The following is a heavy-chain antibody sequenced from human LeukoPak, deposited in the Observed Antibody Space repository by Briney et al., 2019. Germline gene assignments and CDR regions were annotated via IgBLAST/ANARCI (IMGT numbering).Heavy chain of an antibody. V-gene: IGHV4-30-2*01. J-gene: IGHJ4*02. Sequence: SQTLSLTCAVSGGSISSGGYSWSWIRQPPGKGLEWIGYIYHSGSTYYNPSLKSRVTISVDRSKNQFSLKLSSVTAADTAVYYCARGGGYDPPLFDYWGLGTLVTVSS. CDR3: ARGGGYDPPLFDY. CDR1: GGSISSGGYS. D-gene: IGHD5-12*01. CDR2: IYHSGST.